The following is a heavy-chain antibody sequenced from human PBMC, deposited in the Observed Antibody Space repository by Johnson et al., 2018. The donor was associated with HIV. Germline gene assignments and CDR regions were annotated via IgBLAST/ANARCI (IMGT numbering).Heavy chain of an antibody. V-gene: IGHV3-30*02. CDR2: IRYDGSNT. J-gene: IGHJ3*02. CDR3: ASPRPSSGIAAAGYAFDI. Sequence: QVQLVESGGGVVQPGGSLRLSCAASGFTFSSYGMHWVRQAPGKGLEWVAFIRYDGSNTYYADSVKGRFTISRDNSKNTLYLQMNSLRAEDTDGYYCASPRPSSGIAAAGYAFDIWGQGTMVTVSS. CDR1: GFTFSSYG. D-gene: IGHD6-13*01.